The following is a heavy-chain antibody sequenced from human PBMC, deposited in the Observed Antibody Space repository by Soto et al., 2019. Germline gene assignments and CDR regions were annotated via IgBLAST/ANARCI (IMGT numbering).Heavy chain of an antibody. CDR2: IKQDGSEK. Sequence: GGSLILSCAASGFTFSSYWMSWVRQAPGKGLEWVANIKQDGSEKYYVDSVKGRFTISRDNAKNSLYLQMNSLRAEDTAVYYCARTVGGSSWYPGAYYFDYWGQGTLVTVSS. J-gene: IGHJ4*02. V-gene: IGHV3-7*03. D-gene: IGHD6-13*01. CDR3: ARTVGGSSWYPGAYYFDY. CDR1: GFTFSSYW.